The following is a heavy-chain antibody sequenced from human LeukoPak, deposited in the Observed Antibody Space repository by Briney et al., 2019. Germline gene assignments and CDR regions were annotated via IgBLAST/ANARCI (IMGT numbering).Heavy chain of an antibody. D-gene: IGHD1-7*01. CDR1: GGSINSGSYY. V-gene: IGHV4-61*02. Sequence: PSETLSLTCTVSGGSINSGSYYWTWIRQPAGKGLEWIGRIYSSGSTNYNPSLKSRVTMSVDTSKNQFSLKLSSVTAAETAVYYCARLYGNYQNYFDYWGQGTLVTVSS. CDR3: ARLYGNYQNYFDY. J-gene: IGHJ4*02. CDR2: IYSSGST.